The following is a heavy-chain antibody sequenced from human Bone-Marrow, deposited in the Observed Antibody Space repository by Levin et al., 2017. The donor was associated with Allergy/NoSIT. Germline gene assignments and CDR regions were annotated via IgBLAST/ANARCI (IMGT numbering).Heavy chain of an antibody. Sequence: GESLKISCAASGFSFSDVLMSWVRQAPGKGLEWVGQIKSKTEDGTTDYAAPVKGRFTISRDDSENTLYLEMNSLQIEDTALYYCLLEPRTWGQGTMVTVSS. V-gene: IGHV3-15*01. J-gene: IGHJ3*01. D-gene: IGHD1-14*01. CDR1: GFSFSDVL. CDR3: LLEPRT. CDR2: IKSKTEDGTT.